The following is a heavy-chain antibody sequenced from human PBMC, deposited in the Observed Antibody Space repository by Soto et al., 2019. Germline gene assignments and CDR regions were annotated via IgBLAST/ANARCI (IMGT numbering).Heavy chain of an antibody. D-gene: IGHD4-4*01. J-gene: IGHJ4*02. Sequence: EVQLVESGGGFVQPGRSLRLSCTSSGFTLENNAMHWVRQAPGKGRGGVSGISWNRGTIGYADSVRGRFTISRDNAKNSLYLQMDSLRPEDTALYYCAKDKLYSNFEHYFDYWGRGTLVTVSS. CDR1: GFTLENNA. V-gene: IGHV3-9*01. CDR3: AKDKLYSNFEHYFDY. CDR2: ISWNRGTI.